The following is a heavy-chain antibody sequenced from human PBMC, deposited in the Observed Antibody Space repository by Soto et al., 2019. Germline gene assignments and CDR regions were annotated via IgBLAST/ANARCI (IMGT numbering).Heavy chain of an antibody. CDR1: RFTLRNYA. J-gene: IGHJ3*02. D-gene: IGHD2-21*01. CDR2: TGGSGDT. V-gene: IGHV3-23*01. Sequence: PGGSLRLSCAASRFTLRNYAVNWVRQAPGKGLEWVSTTGGSGDTYYPDSVKGRFTISRDNSKNTVYLEMITLRAEDTAVYYCATSGHCGGLRCSSFDMWGQGTVVTVSS. CDR3: ATSGHCGGLRCSSFDM.